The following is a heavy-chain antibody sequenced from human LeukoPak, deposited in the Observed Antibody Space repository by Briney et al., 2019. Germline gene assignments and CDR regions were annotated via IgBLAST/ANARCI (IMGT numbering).Heavy chain of an antibody. V-gene: IGHV3-21*01. D-gene: IGHD5-18*01. CDR1: GFTFSGYG. CDR3: ARERGYSYGYSDY. CDR2: ISSTSSST. Sequence: GGSLRLSCAASGFTFSGYGMNWVRQAPGKGLEWVSSISSTSSSTYYADSVKGRFTISRDNARNSLYLQMNSLRAEDTAVYYCARERGYSYGYSDYWAREPWSPSPQ. J-gene: IGHJ4*02.